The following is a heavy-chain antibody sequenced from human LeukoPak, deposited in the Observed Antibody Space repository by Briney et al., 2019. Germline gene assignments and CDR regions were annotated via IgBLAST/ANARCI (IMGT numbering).Heavy chain of an antibody. CDR3: ARLATHITIFGVVIIGPTDV. CDR1: GGSFSGYY. Sequence: PSETLSLTCAVYGGSFSGYYWSWIRQPPGKGLEWIGEINHSGSTNYNPSPKSRVTISVDTSKNQFSLKLSSVTAADTAVYYCARLATHITIFGVVIIGPTDVWGKGTTVTVSS. CDR2: INHSGST. D-gene: IGHD3-3*01. V-gene: IGHV4-34*01. J-gene: IGHJ6*04.